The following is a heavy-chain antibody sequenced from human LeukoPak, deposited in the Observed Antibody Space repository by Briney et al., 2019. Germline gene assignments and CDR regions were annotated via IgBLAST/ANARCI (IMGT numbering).Heavy chain of an antibody. CDR1: AGFISTSSYY. J-gene: IGHJ3*01. CDR2: IFYSVST. V-gene: IGHV4-39*07. Sequence: SETLSLTCTVSAGFISTSSYYSGWVRQPPGKGLEWIGNIFYSVSTYYSPSLKSRVNISLDTSRNQFSLKLNSVTAADTAVYYGAKSNGDGLVDSWGQGTMVTVSS. CDR3: AKSNGDGLVDS. D-gene: IGHD2-21*01.